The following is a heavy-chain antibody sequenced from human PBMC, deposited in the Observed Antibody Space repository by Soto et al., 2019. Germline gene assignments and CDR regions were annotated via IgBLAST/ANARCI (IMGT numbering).Heavy chain of an antibody. CDR2: ISSSGAYI. V-gene: IGHV3-21*01. Sequence: EVQLVESGGGQVKPGGSLRLSCAASEFTFSSHTMNWVRQAPGKGLEWGSSISSSGAYIYYADSVRGRFTISRDNAENSLYLQMSRLRAEDTAVYYCARDYGAYGRLDYWGQGTLVTVSS. J-gene: IGHJ4*02. D-gene: IGHD5-12*01. CDR1: EFTFSSHT. CDR3: ARDYGAYGRLDY.